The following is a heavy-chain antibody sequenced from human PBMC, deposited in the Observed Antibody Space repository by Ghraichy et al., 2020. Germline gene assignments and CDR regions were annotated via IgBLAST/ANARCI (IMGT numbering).Heavy chain of an antibody. Sequence: SETLSLTCAVSGGSISSGGYSWSWIRQPPGKGLEWIGYIYHSGSTYYNPSLKSRVTISVDRSKNQFSLKLSSVTAADTAVYYCAGWGDYYDSSGYSDYWGQGTLVTVSS. CDR1: GGSISSGGYS. J-gene: IGHJ4*02. CDR2: IYHSGST. D-gene: IGHD3-22*01. V-gene: IGHV4-30-2*01. CDR3: AGWGDYYDSSGYSDY.